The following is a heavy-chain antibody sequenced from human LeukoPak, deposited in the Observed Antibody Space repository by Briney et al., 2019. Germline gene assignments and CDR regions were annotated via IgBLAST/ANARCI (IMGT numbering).Heavy chain of an antibody. J-gene: IGHJ3*02. CDR2: IKQDGSEK. V-gene: IGHV3-7*01. D-gene: IGHD1-7*01. CDR3: ARPAGNYEDAFDI. Sequence: GGSLRLSCAASGFTFSSYWMSWVRQAPGKGLEWVANIKQDGSEKYYVDSVKGRFTISRDNAKNSLYLQMNSLRAEDTAVYYCARPAGNYEDAFDIWGQGTMVTVSS. CDR1: GFTFSSYW.